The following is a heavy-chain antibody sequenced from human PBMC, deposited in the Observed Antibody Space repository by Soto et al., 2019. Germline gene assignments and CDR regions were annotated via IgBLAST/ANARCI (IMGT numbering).Heavy chain of an antibody. CDR2: ISAYNGNT. CDR3: ARDPGSVYYYDSSGYYKTPYYFDY. V-gene: IGHV1-18*01. Sequence: GASVKVSCKASGYTFTSYGISWVRQAPGQGLEWMGWISAYNGNTNYAQKLQGRVTMTTDTSTSTAYMELRSLRSDDTAVYYCARDPGSVYYYDSSGYYKTPYYFDYWGQGTLVTVSS. J-gene: IGHJ4*02. CDR1: GYTFTSYG. D-gene: IGHD3-22*01.